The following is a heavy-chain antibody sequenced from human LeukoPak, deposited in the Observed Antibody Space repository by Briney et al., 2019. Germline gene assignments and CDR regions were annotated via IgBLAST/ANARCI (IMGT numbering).Heavy chain of an antibody. CDR1: GGSISSSSYY. V-gene: IGHV4-39*07. J-gene: IGHJ4*02. D-gene: IGHD5-24*01. CDR3: SRGGLAADLATTDFDY. CDR2: IYYSGST. Sequence: SETLSLTCTVSGGSISSSSYYWGWIRQPPGKGLEWIGSIYYSGSTYYNPSLKSRVTISVDTSKNQFSLKLSSVTATDTAVYYCSRGGLAADLATTDFDYWGQGTLVTVSS.